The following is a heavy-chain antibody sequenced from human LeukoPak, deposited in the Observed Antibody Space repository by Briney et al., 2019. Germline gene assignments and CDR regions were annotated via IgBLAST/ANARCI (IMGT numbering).Heavy chain of an antibody. Sequence: GGSLRLSCAASGFIFSSYWMHWVRHAPGKGLVWVSRINTDGSSTSYADSVKGRFTISRDNAKNTLYLQMNSLRDDDMALYYCARGNSGSYSQDWFDPWGQGTLVTVSS. CDR1: GFIFSSYW. CDR2: INTDGSST. V-gene: IGHV3-74*01. D-gene: IGHD1-26*01. CDR3: ARGNSGSYSQDWFDP. J-gene: IGHJ5*02.